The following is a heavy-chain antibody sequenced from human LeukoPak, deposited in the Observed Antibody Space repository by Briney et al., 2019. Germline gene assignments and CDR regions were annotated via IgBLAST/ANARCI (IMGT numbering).Heavy chain of an antibody. CDR3: ARAAHSGSLAPFDY. D-gene: IGHD1-26*01. J-gene: IGHJ4*02. CDR1: GSSISSYY. V-gene: IGHV4-4*07. CDR2: IYTTGST. Sequence: SETLSLTCIVSGSSISSYYWSWIRQPAGKGLEWIGRIYTTGSTNYNPSLKSRVTMSVDTSKNQFSLKLSSVTAADTAVYYCARAAHSGSLAPFDYWGQGTLVTVSS.